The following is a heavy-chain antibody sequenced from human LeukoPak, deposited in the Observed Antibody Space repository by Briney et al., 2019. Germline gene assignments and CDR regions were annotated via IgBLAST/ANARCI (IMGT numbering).Heavy chain of an antibody. CDR1: GFTFSGYS. D-gene: IGHD3-22*01. J-gene: IGHJ4*02. Sequence: GGSLRLSCAASGFTFSGYSMNWVRQAPGKGLEWVSYISSSSSTIYYADSVKGRFTISRDNAKNSLYLQMNSLRAEDTAVYYCARDRGDSGGYYRYYFDYWGQGTLVTVSS. V-gene: IGHV3-48*01. CDR2: ISSSSSTI. CDR3: ARDRGDSGGYYRYYFDY.